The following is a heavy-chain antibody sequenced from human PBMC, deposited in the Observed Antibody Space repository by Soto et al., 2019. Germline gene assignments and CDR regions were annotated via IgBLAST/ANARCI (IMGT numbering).Heavy chain of an antibody. J-gene: IGHJ4*02. Sequence: SETLSLTCTVSGGSINSNNYYWAWIRQPPGEGLAWIASIYYDGSTYYNPSLKSRVSISVDTSKNHFSLDLNAVTAADTAVYYCVRDVGDLHDFWSGSDYWGQGIPVTVSS. CDR2: IYYDGST. CDR3: VRDVGDLHDFWSGSDY. V-gene: IGHV4-39*02. D-gene: IGHD3-3*01. CDR1: GGSINSNNYY.